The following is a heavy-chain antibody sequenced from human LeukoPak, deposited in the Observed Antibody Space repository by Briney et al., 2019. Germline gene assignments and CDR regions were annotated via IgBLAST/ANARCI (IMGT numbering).Heavy chain of an antibody. CDR2: IYYSGST. CDR3: ARHVGSAWFGELLSEENAFDI. Sequence: SETLSLTCTVSGGSISSYYWSWIRQPPGKGLEWIGYIYYSGSTNYNPSLKSRVTISVDTSKNQFSLKLSSVTAADTAVYYCARHVGSAWFGELLSEENAFDIWGQGTMVTVSS. D-gene: IGHD3-10*01. CDR1: GGSISSYY. J-gene: IGHJ3*02. V-gene: IGHV4-59*08.